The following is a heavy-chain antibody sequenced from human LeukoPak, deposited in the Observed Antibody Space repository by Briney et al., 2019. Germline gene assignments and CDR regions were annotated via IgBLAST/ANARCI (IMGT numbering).Heavy chain of an antibody. Sequence: PGGSLRLSCAASGFTLSSYEMNWVRQAPGKGLEWISYISSSGSTIYYADSVKGRFTISRDNAKSALYLQLNNLRAEDTAVYYCARPVPGYNSGLDYWGQGTLVIVSS. V-gene: IGHV3-48*03. D-gene: IGHD6-19*01. CDR3: ARPVPGYNSGLDY. J-gene: IGHJ4*02. CDR2: ISSSGSTI. CDR1: GFTLSSYE.